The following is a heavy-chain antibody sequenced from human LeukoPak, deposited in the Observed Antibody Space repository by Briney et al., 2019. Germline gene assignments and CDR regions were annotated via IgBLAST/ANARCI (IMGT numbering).Heavy chain of an antibody. V-gene: IGHV4-4*07. Sequence: SETLSLTCTVSGDSISDYFWTWIRQPAGKGLEWIGRTHATGSTIYSPSLKSRVSMSLDTSKNQFSLELSSVTAADTAVYYCARDSGSDFVYWGQGTPVTVSS. J-gene: IGHJ4*02. CDR1: GDSISDYF. CDR3: ARDSGSDFVY. CDR2: THATGST. D-gene: IGHD5-12*01.